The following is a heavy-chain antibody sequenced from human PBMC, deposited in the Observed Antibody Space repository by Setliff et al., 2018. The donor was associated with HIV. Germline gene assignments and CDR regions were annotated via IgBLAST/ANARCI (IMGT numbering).Heavy chain of an antibody. J-gene: IGHJ4*02. CDR2: FYTSGST. CDR3: ARGLSFYDPGGFDY. V-gene: IGHV4-4*09. CDR1: GGSISSYY. D-gene: IGHD3-22*01. Sequence: SETLSLTCTVSGGSISSYYWSWIRQPPGKGLEWIGYFYTSGSTNYNPSLKNRVTISVDTSKNQFSLKLSSVTAADTAVYYCARGLSFYDPGGFDYWGQGTLVTVS.